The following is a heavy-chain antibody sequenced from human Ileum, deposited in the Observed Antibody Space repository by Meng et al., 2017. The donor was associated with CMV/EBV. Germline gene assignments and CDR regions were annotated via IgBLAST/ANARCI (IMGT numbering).Heavy chain of an antibody. CDR1: A. J-gene: IGHJ4*02. D-gene: IGHD2-2*01. Sequence: AMSWVRQAPGKGLEWVSAISGSGGSTYYADSVKGRFTISRDNSKNTLYLQMNSLRAEDTAVYYCAKDGVAGGYCSSTSCSYYFDYWGQGTLVTVSS. CDR3: AKDGVAGGYCSSTSCSYYFDY. CDR2: ISGSGGST. V-gene: IGHV3-23*01.